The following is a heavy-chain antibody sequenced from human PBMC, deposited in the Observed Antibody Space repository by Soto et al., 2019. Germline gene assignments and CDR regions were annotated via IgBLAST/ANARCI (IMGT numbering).Heavy chain of an antibody. J-gene: IGHJ1*01. CDR2: ISYDGSNK. D-gene: IGHD3-22*01. V-gene: IGHV3-30-3*01. CDR3: ARVGSEMGEYYYDSSGYYQYFQH. Sequence: QVQLVESGGGVVQPGRSLRLSCAASGFTFSSYAMHWVRQAPGKGLEWVAVISYDGSNKYYADSVKGRFTISRDNSKNTLDPQRTSLRAEDTSVYYCARVGSEMGEYYYDSSGYYQYFQHWGQGILVTVSS. CDR1: GFTFSSYA.